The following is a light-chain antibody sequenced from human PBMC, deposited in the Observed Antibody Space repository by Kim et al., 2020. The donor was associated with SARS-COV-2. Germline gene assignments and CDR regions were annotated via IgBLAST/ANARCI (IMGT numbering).Light chain of an antibody. J-gene: IGKJ1*01. Sequence: GERATLSCRASPSVSSSYLAWYQQKPGQAPRLLIYGASSRATGIPDWFSGSGSGTDFTLTISRLEPEDFAVYYCQQYGSSPRTFGQGTKVDIK. V-gene: IGKV3-20*01. CDR1: PSVSSSY. CDR2: GAS. CDR3: QQYGSSPRT.